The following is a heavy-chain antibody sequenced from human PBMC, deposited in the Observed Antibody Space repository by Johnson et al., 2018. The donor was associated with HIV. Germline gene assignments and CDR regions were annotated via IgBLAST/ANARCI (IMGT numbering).Heavy chain of an antibody. J-gene: IGHJ3*02. CDR2: ISGSGVST. D-gene: IGHD1-7*01. Sequence: EVLLLESGGGSVQPGGSLRLSCAASGFSFSSYALTWVRQAPGKGLEWVSGISGSGVSTYYADSVKGRFTISRDNSKDTLFLQMDSLRPEDTAVYYCATSLTGTRPFDIWGQGTMVTVSS. V-gene: IGHV3-23*01. CDR3: ATSLTGTRPFDI. CDR1: GFSFSSYA.